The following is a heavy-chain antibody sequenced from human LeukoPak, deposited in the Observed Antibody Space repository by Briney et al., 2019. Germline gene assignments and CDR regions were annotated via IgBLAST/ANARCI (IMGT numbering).Heavy chain of an antibody. CDR3: ARGGYDFWSSRTPAPRPSDYYYMDV. Sequence: PSETLSLTCTVSGGSISSYYWSWIRQPPGKGLGWIGYIYYSGSTNYNPSLKSRVTISVDTSKNQFSLKLSSVTAADTAVYYCARGGYDFWSSRTPAPRPSDYYYMDVWGKGTTVTVSS. J-gene: IGHJ6*03. CDR2: IYYSGST. CDR1: GGSISSYY. V-gene: IGHV4-59*01. D-gene: IGHD3-3*01.